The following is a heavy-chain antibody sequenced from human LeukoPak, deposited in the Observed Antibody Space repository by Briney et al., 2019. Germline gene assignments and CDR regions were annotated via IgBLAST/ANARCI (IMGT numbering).Heavy chain of an antibody. CDR3: AKDRAYTPDNIDY. Sequence: PGGALRVSCAASGFTFSRYGMLWVRQAPRNGLEGAAFIRYDGSNKYYADSVKGRFTISRDNSKNTLYLQMNSLRAEDTAVYYCAKDRAYTPDNIDYWGQGTLVTVSS. D-gene: IGHD3-16*01. V-gene: IGHV3-30*02. CDR1: GFTFSRYG. CDR2: IRYDGSNK. J-gene: IGHJ4*02.